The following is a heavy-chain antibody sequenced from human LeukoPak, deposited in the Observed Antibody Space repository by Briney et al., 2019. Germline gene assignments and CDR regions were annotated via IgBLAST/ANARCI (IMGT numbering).Heavy chain of an antibody. Sequence: KPSETLSLTCSVSGGSVTRGIYPWGWIRPPPGKGLEWIGSVYFDGGTHYNPSLQSRVTVSIDTSKNQFSLRLSSVTAADTALYYCARDHYYDGRGRFDPWGPGTLVTVSS. CDR3: ARDHYYDGRGRFDP. J-gene: IGHJ5*02. CDR1: GGSVTRGIYP. V-gene: IGHV4-39*07. CDR2: VYFDGGT. D-gene: IGHD3-16*01.